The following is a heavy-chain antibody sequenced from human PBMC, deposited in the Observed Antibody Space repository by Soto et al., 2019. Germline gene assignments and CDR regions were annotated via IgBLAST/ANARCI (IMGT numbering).Heavy chain of an antibody. J-gene: IGHJ6*02. CDR3: ARGALYYELWSGPIKGGMDV. CDR1: AGSFSDDSWN. Sequence: SEPLSLTCAVYAGSFSDDSWNWNWIRQPPGKWLEWIGELNHSGSTSHNPSLQSRVTLSLDTFTSQFPLLLTSVTAAGTAVYCCARGALYYELWSGPIKGGMDVWGRGSTVTVS. V-gene: IGHV4-34*01. CDR2: LNHSGST. D-gene: IGHD3-3*01.